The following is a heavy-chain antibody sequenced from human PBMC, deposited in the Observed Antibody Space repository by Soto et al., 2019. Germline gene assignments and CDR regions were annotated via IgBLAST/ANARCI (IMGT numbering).Heavy chain of an antibody. J-gene: IGHJ6*02. V-gene: IGHV1-69*06. D-gene: IGHD6-6*01. CDR3: AKYSSSRTYYYYGMDV. CDR2: IIPIFGTA. CDR1: GGTFISYA. Sequence: SVKGSLKSSGGTFISYAISWVRQAPGQGLEWMGGIIPIFGTANYAQKFQGRVTITADKSTSTAYMELSSLRSEDTAVYYCAKYSSSRTYYYYGMDVWGQGTTVTV.